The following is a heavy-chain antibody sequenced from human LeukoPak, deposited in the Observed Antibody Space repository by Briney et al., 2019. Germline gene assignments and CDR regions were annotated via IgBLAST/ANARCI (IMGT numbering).Heavy chain of an antibody. V-gene: IGHV1-46*01. Sequence: ASXKXXXXXSXXTFTSYYMXWVRQAPGQGLEWMGIINPSGGSTSYAQKFQGRVTMTRDTSTSKVYMELSRQRSEDTAVYYCARASTMIVVVDDAFDIWGQGTMVTVSS. J-gene: IGHJ3*02. CDR2: INPSGGST. CDR1: XXTFTSYY. CDR3: ARASTMIVVVDDAFDI. D-gene: IGHD3-22*01.